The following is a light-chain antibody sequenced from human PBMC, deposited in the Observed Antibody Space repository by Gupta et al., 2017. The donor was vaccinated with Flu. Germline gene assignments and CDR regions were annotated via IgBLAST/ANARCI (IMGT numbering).Light chain of an antibody. Sequence: DLTQPPSVSVSPGQTATITCSGGLLANKYVCWYQQKSGQSPVLIIYWNDRRPSGIPERFSASHTGDTATLTIRGAQALDEATYLCHIWDGDSWVFGGGTRLTVL. J-gene: IGLJ3*02. V-gene: IGLV3-1*01. CDR2: WND. CDR3: HIWDGDSWV. CDR1: LLANKY.